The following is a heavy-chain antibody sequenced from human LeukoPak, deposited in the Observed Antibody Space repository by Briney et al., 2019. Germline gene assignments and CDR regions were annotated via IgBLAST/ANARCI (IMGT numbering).Heavy chain of an antibody. CDR1: GYTFTSYG. CDR3: ARVCSGGSCHDY. Sequence: GASVKVSCKASGYTFTSYGISWVRQAPGQGLEWMGWISAYNGNTNYAQKLQGRVTMTTNTSTSTVYMELRSLRSDDTALYYCARVCSGGSCHDYWGQGTLVTVSS. CDR2: ISAYNGNT. J-gene: IGHJ4*02. V-gene: IGHV1-18*01. D-gene: IGHD2-15*01.